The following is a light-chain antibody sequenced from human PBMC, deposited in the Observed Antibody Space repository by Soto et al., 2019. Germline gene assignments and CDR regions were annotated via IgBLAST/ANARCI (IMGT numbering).Light chain of an antibody. CDR1: QSLLHSNGYNY. V-gene: IGKV2-28*01. J-gene: IGKJ2*01. CDR2: LGS. CDR3: MQALQTPNT. Sequence: DIVMTQSPLSLPVTPGEPASISCRSSQSLLHSNGYNYLDWYLQKPGQSPQLLIYLGSNRASGVPDRFSGSGSGTDFTLKISRVEAEDVGVYCCMQALQTPNTFGQGTKLEIK.